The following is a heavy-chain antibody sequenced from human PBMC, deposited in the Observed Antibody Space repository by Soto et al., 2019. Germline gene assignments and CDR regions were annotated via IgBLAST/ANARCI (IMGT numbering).Heavy chain of an antibody. CDR3: TRDLMPNDRGLGDLAY. CDR1: GFTFNKYS. J-gene: IGHJ4*02. V-gene: IGHV3-21*06. Sequence: EVRLVESGGGLVKPGGSLRLSCAASGFTFNKYSMNWVRQAPGKGLEWVSSITSKTGDQYYADSVKGRFIISRDNTKNSLSLQVTSLRDEDTADYYCTRDLMPNDRGLGDLAYWGQGTLVTVSA. D-gene: IGHD3-22*01. CDR2: ITSKTGDQ.